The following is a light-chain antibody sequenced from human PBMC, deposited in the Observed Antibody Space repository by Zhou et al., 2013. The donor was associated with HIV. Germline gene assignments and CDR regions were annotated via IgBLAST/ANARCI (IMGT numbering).Light chain of an antibody. V-gene: IGKV3-20*01. J-gene: IGKJ2*01. CDR3: QQYGSSQT. CDR2: GAS. Sequence: EIVLTQSPGTLSLSPGERATLSCRASQSISSSYLAWYQQKPGQAPRLLMYGASSRATGIPDRFSGSGSGTDFTLTISGLEPEDFAVYYCQQYGSSQTFGQGTKLEIK. CDR1: QSISSSY.